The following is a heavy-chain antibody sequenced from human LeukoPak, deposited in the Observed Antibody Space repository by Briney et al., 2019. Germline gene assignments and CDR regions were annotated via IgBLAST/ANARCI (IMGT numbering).Heavy chain of an antibody. D-gene: IGHD1-26*01. CDR1: GGSISSYY. CDR2: IYYSGST. Sequence: PSETLSLTCTVSGGSISSYYWSWIRQPPGKGLEWIGYIYYSGSTNYNPSLKSRVTISVDTSKNQFSLKLSSVTAADTAVYYCARDRSGSYFFDYWGQGTLVTVSS. V-gene: IGHV4-59*01. J-gene: IGHJ4*02. CDR3: ARDRSGSYFFDY.